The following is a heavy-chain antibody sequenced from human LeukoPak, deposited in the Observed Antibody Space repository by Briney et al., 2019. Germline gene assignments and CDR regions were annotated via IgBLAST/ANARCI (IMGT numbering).Heavy chain of an antibody. CDR2: ISSSSDTI. CDR3: ARGSSNFYFDY. Sequence: GWSLRLSCEASGFTFSTYGMSWVRQAPGKGLEWVSYISSSSDTIYYADSVKGQFTISRDNAKNSLYLQVNSLRAEDTAVYYCARGSSNFYFDYWGQGTLVTVSS. CDR1: GFTFSTYG. D-gene: IGHD2-2*01. V-gene: IGHV3-48*04. J-gene: IGHJ4*02.